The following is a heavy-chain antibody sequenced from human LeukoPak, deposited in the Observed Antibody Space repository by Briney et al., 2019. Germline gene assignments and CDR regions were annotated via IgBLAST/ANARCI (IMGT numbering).Heavy chain of an antibody. CDR1: GFAFSDYY. CDR3: ARDLGSGAFDI. Sequence: GGSLRLSCAASGFAFSDYYMSWIRQAPGEGLESISYISSSGNTIHDADSLKGRFTISRDNARNSLYLQMNSLRVEDTAVYCCARDLGSGAFDIWGQGTMVTVSS. V-gene: IGHV3-11*04. J-gene: IGHJ3*02. CDR2: ISSSGNTI. D-gene: IGHD3-10*01.